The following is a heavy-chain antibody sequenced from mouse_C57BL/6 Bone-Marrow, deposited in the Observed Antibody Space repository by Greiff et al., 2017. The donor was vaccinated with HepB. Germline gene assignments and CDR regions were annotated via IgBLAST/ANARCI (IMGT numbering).Heavy chain of an antibody. D-gene: IGHD4-1*01. CDR3: ARVGRGYYYAMDY. CDR2: INPGSGGT. CDR1: GYAFTNYL. V-gene: IGHV1-54*01. J-gene: IGHJ4*01. Sequence: QVQLQQSGAELVRPGTSVKVSCKASGYAFTNYLIEWVKQRPGQGLEWIGVINPGSGGTNYNEKFKGKATLTADKSSSTAYMQLSSLTSEDSAVYYCARVGRGYYYAMDYWGQGTSVTVSS.